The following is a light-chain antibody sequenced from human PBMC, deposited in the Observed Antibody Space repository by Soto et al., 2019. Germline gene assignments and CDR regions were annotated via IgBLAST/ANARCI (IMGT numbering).Light chain of an antibody. CDR3: QQYNKWPLT. V-gene: IGKV3-15*01. J-gene: IGKJ4*01. CDR2: GAS. CDR1: QSLSNN. Sequence: EIVMTQSPATLSVSPGERATLSCRASQSLSNNLAWYQQKPGQAPRLLIYGASTRATGIPARFSGSGSGTEFTLTISSLQSEDFAVYYCQQYNKWPLTVGGGTKVDIK.